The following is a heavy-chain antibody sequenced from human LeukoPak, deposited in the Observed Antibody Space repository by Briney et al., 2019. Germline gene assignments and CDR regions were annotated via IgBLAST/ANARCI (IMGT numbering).Heavy chain of an antibody. CDR1: GFTFSSYA. J-gene: IGHJ5*02. V-gene: IGHV3-64D*08. CDR3: VRIMYSSGWHWFDP. Sequence: PGGSLRLSCSASGFTFSSYAMRWVRQAPGKGLEYVSAISSNGGSTYYADSVKGRFTISRDNSKNTLYLQMSSLRAEDTAVYYCVRIMYSSGWHWFDPWGQGTLVTVSS. CDR2: ISSNGGST. D-gene: IGHD6-19*01.